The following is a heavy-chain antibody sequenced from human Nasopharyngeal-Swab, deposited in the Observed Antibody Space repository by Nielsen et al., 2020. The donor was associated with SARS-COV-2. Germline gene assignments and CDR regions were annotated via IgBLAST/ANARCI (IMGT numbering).Heavy chain of an antibody. CDR3: ARLESSSWYWSY. Sequence: GGSLRLSCAASGFTFISYWMSWVRQAPGKGLEWVANIKQDGSEKYYVDSVKGRFTISRDNAKNSLYLQMNSLRAEDTAVYYCARLESSSWYWSYWGQGTLVTVSS. D-gene: IGHD6-13*01. V-gene: IGHV3-7*01. CDR2: IKQDGSEK. J-gene: IGHJ4*02. CDR1: GFTFISYW.